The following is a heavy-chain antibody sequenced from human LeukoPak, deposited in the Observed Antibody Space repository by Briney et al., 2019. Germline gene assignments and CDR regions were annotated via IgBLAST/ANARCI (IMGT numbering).Heavy chain of an antibody. CDR1: GFSFSSYE. CDR3: AREEVVQDSGSYYRYYYYMDV. V-gene: IGHV3-48*03. D-gene: IGHD1-26*01. J-gene: IGHJ6*03. CDR2: ISGSGDTI. Sequence: GSLRLSCSASGFSFSSYEMNWVRQAPGKGLEWISYISGSGDTIYYADSVKGRFTISRDNAKNSLFLQMNSLRAEDTAVYYCAREEVVQDSGSYYRYYYYMDVWGKGTTVTVSS.